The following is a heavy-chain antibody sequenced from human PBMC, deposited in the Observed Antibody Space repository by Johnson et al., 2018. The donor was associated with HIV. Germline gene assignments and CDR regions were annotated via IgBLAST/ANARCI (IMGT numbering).Heavy chain of an antibody. CDR1: GFTFSSYA. V-gene: IGHV3-30*04. Sequence: QVHLVESGGGVVQPGRSLRLSCAASGFTFSSYAMHWVRQAPGKGLEWVAVISYDGTNKYYTDSVKGRFTISRENSKKTLYLQMNSLRAEDTAVYYCARDRRDDFWSGYSHGFDIWGQGTMVTVSS. J-gene: IGHJ3*02. CDR2: ISYDGTNK. CDR3: ARDRRDDFWSGYSHGFDI. D-gene: IGHD3-3*01.